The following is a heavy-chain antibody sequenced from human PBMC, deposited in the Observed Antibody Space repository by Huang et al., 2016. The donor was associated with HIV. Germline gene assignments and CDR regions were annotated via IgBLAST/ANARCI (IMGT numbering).Heavy chain of an antibody. Sequence: QITLRESGPALVKPTQTLTLTCTFSGFSLTTTGVGVGRLRQPQGQALEWLAFIYSNGDGRYSPSLSSRLTIPKYTSKNQVVLTMTNMDPVDTATYYCAHSTDASAATFYFDFWGQGTLVAVSS. CDR2: IYSNGDG. J-gene: IGHJ4*02. D-gene: IGHD6-25*01. CDR1: GFSLTTTGVG. V-gene: IGHV2-5*01. CDR3: AHSTDASAATFYFDF.